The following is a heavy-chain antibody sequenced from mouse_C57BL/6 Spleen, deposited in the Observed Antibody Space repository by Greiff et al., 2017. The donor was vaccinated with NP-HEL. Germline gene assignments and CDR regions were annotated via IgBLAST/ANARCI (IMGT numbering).Heavy chain of an antibody. CDR3: AREGSDYYGSSHWYFDV. J-gene: IGHJ1*03. Sequence: DVQLQESGPGMVKPSQSLSLTCTVTGYSITSGYDWHWIRHFPGNKLEWMGYISYSGSTNYNPSLKSRISITHDTSKNHFFLKLNSVTTEDTATYYCAREGSDYYGSSHWYFDVWGTGTTVTVSS. CDR1: GYSITSGYD. D-gene: IGHD1-1*01. CDR2: ISYSGST. V-gene: IGHV3-1*01.